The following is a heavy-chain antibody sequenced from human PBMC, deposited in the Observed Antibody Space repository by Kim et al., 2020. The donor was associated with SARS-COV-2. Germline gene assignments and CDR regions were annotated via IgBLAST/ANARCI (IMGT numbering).Heavy chain of an antibody. D-gene: IGHD3-10*01. Sequence: LKSRVTIQVDTSKNQFSLKLSSVTAADTAVYYCARVTRITMVRGVITWFDPWGQGTLVTVSS. V-gene: IGHV4-59*01. J-gene: IGHJ5*02. CDR3: ARVTRITMVRGVITWFDP.